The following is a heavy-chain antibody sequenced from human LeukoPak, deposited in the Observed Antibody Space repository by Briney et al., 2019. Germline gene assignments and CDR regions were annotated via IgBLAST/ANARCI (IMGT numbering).Heavy chain of an antibody. D-gene: IGHD3-10*01. Sequence: ASVKVSCKASGYTFISYYMHWVRQAPGQGLEWMGWINPNSGDTNYAQKFQGRVTMTRDTSISTAYMELSRLRSDDTAVYYCARDGSGNVDYWGQGTLVTVSS. CDR1: GYTFISYY. V-gene: IGHV1-2*02. CDR2: INPNSGDT. J-gene: IGHJ4*02. CDR3: ARDGSGNVDY.